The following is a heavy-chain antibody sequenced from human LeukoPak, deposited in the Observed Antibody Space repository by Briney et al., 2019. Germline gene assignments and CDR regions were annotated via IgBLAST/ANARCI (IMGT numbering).Heavy chain of an antibody. D-gene: IGHD6-13*01. V-gene: IGHV3-20*04. CDR3: AKDHGGIAI. CDR1: GFTFDNYG. J-gene: IGHJ3*02. CDR2: VNWNGGGT. Sequence: GGSLRLSCEASGFTFDNYGMSWVRQAPGKGLEWVSGVNWNGGGTGYADSVKGRFTISRDNSKNTLYLQMNSLRAEDTAVYYCAKDHGGIAIWGQGTMVTVSS.